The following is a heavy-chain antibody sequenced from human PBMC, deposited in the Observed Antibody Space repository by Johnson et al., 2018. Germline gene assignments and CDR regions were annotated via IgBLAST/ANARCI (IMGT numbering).Heavy chain of an antibody. CDR1: GFTFSYYD. CDR3: TRSKLGISALDI. J-gene: IGHJ3*02. V-gene: IGHV3-13*01. CDR2: IGSAGDT. Sequence: VQLLESGGGFVQPGGSLRLSCAASGFTFSYYDMPWVRQVTGKGLEWVSSIGSAGDTYYPVSVKGRFTTSKENAETSLYLQMNSLRTEDTAVYYCTRSKLGISALDILGQGTMVTVSS. D-gene: IGHD7-27*01.